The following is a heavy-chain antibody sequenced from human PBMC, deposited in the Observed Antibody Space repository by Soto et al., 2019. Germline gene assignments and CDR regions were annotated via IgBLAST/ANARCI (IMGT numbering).Heavy chain of an antibody. J-gene: IGHJ5*02. V-gene: IGHV1-18*01. CDR2: ISTYSGDT. CDR1: GYTFFTYD. Sequence: QVHLVQSGVEVKTPGASVKVSCQASGYTFFTYDISWVRQAPGQGLEWMGWISTYSGDTKYAQKFHGRVTMTTDTSTTTAYLELRSLRSADTAVYYCARHHGPTTSENWFDPWGQGTLVTVSS. D-gene: IGHD5-12*01. CDR3: ARHHGPTTSENWFDP.